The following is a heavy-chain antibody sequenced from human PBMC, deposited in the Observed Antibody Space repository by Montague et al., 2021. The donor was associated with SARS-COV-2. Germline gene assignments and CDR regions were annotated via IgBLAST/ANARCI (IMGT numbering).Heavy chain of an antibody. CDR1: GDSVASNSVA. D-gene: IGHD6-19*01. CDR2: TYYRSKWYS. CDR3: VRYSGWFYFDF. J-gene: IGHJ4*02. V-gene: IGHV6-1*01. Sequence: CAISGDSVASNSVAWSWIRQSSSRGLEWLGRTYYRSKWYSDYAPSVRGRLTVNPDASKNGFSLELNYVTPEDTAVYYCVRYSGWFYFDFWGQGTLVTVSS.